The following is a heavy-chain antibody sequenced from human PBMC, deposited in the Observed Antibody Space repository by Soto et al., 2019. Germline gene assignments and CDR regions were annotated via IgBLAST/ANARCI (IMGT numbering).Heavy chain of an antibody. Sequence: SETLSLTCTVSGGSISSSSYYWGWIRQPPGKGLEWIGSIYYSGSTYYNPSLKSRVTISVDTSKNQFSLKLSSVTAADTAVYYCARQGPPDIYGGNNWFDPWGQGTLVTVSS. CDR1: GGSISSSSYY. CDR3: ARQGPPDIYGGNNWFDP. J-gene: IGHJ5*02. V-gene: IGHV4-39*01. CDR2: IYYSGST. D-gene: IGHD2-15*01.